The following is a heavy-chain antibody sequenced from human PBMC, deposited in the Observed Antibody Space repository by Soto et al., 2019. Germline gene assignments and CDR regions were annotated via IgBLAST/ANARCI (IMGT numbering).Heavy chain of an antibody. CDR2: IYYSGST. J-gene: IGHJ4*02. V-gene: IGHV4-59*01. CDR1: GGSISSYY. Sequence: SETLSLTCTVSGGSISSYYWSWIQQPPGKGLEWIGYIYYSGSTNYNPSLKSRVTISVDTSKNQFSLKLSSVTAADTAVYYCAREPHYCSGGSCYDYWGQGTLVTVSS. D-gene: IGHD2-15*01. CDR3: AREPHYCSGGSCYDY.